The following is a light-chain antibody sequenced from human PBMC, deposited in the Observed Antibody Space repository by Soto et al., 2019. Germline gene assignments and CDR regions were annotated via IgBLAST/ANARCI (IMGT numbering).Light chain of an antibody. CDR2: KVS. CDR3: MQGTHWPPYT. V-gene: IGKV2-30*02. CDR1: QSLVHADGNTY. J-gene: IGKJ2*01. Sequence: DVLMTQSPLSLPVTLGQPASISCRSSQSLVHADGNTYLNWSQQRPGQSPRRLIYKVSNRDSGVPDRFSGSGSDTDFTLEISRVEAEDVGVYYCMQGTHWPPYTFGQGTKLEIK.